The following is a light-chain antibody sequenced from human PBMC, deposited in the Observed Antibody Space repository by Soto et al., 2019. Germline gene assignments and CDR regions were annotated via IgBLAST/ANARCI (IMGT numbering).Light chain of an antibody. Sequence: EIVLTQSPGTLSLSPGERATLSCRASQSVSSSYLAWYQQKPGQAPRLLIYGASSRATGIPDRFSGSGSGTDFTLTISRLEPEDFAVYYCQQYGSSPWTFGQETKVHIK. CDR2: GAS. CDR1: QSVSSSY. J-gene: IGKJ1*01. CDR3: QQYGSSPWT. V-gene: IGKV3-20*01.